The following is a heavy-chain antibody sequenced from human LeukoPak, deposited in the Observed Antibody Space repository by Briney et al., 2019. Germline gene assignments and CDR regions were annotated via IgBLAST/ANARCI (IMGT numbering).Heavy chain of an antibody. CDR3: AKDRHYSSSIMGI. CDR2: ISYDGSNK. Sequence: PGRSLRLSCAASGFTFSRYDMHWVRQAPGKGLEWVAVISYDGSNKYYADSVKGRFTISRDNSKNTLYLQMNSLRAEDTAVYYCAKDRHYSSSIMGIWGQGALVTVSS. CDR1: GFTFSRYD. V-gene: IGHV3-30*18. D-gene: IGHD6-19*01. J-gene: IGHJ4*02.